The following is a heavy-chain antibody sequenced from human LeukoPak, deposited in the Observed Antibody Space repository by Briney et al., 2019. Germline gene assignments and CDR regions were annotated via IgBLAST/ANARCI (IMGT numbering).Heavy chain of an antibody. CDR3: ARAYGSSGYFQLPIDY. J-gene: IGHJ4*02. V-gene: IGHV3-23*01. CDR2: ITGSGDTT. CDR1: GFTFDDYA. D-gene: IGHD3-22*01. Sequence: GGSLRLSCAASGFTFDDYAMHWVRQAPGKGLEWVSGITGSGDTTHHADSVKGRFTISRDNSKNTLFLQMNSLRVEDTALYYCARAYGSSGYFQLPIDYWGQGTLVTVSS.